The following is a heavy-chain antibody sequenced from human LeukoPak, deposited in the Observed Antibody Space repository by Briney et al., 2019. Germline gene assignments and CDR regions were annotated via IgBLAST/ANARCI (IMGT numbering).Heavy chain of an antibody. CDR1: GFTFTSSA. CDR2: IVVGSGNT. Sequence: SVKVSCKASGFTFTSSAMQWVRQARGQRLEWIGWIVVGSGNTNYAQKFQERVTITRDMSTSTAYMELSSLRSEDTAVYYCAADGSSGTDAFDIWGQGTMVTVSS. CDR3: AADGSSGTDAFDI. V-gene: IGHV1-58*02. J-gene: IGHJ3*02. D-gene: IGHD6-19*01.